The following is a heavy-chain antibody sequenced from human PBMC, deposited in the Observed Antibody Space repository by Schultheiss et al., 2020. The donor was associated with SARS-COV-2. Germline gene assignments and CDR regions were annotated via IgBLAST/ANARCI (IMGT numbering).Heavy chain of an antibody. D-gene: IGHD2-2*01. V-gene: IGHV4-34*01. CDR2: IHHSGST. J-gene: IGHJ5*02. CDR3: ARGDCGSTSCYGLNLSLVDP. CDR1: SGSFSGYY. Sequence: SQTLSLTCAVYSGSFSGYYWSWIRQPPGKGQEWIGEIHHSGSTNYNPSLKSRVTISVDTSKNQFSLKLSSVTAADTAVYYCARGDCGSTSCYGLNLSLVDPWGQGTRVTVSA.